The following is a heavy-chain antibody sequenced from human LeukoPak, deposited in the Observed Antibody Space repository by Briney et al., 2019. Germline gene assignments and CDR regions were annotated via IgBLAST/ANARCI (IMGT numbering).Heavy chain of an antibody. V-gene: IGHV1-18*01. J-gene: IGHJ4*02. Sequence: ASVKVSCKTSGYTFNTYCITWVRQAPGQGLEWMGWISPYNGNTSYAQKFQARVTMTTDTSTSTAYMELRSLRSDDTAVYFCARAYCGGDCHQGPDYWGQGTLVIVSS. D-gene: IGHD2-21*02. CDR3: ARAYCGGDCHQGPDY. CDR2: ISPYNGNT. CDR1: GYTFNTYC.